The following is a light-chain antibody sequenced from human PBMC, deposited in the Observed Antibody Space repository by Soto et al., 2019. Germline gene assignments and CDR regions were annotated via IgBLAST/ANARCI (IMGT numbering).Light chain of an antibody. V-gene: IGLV2-23*01. J-gene: IGLJ2*01. CDR1: SSDVGSYNL. CDR2: EGS. Sequence: QSALTQPASVSGSPGQSITISCTGTSSDVGSYNLVSWYQQHPGKAPKLMIYEGSKRPSGVSNRFSGSKSGNTASLTISGLQAEDEAAYYCCSYAGSSPRVVFGGGTKLTVL. CDR3: CSYAGSSPRVV.